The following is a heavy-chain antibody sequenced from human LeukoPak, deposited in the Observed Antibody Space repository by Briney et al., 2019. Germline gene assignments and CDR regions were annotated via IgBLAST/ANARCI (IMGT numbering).Heavy chain of an antibody. D-gene: IGHD3-16*02. CDR1: GFTFDDYG. V-gene: IGHV3-20*04. J-gene: IGHJ4*02. CDR2: INWNGGTT. CDR3: ARGGYRQLAYFDY. Sequence: GGSLRLSCEASGFTFDDYGMTWVRQVPGKGLEWISSINWNGGTTSYADSVKGRFTISRDNDKNSPYLQMNSLRAEDTALYYCARGGYRQLAYFDYWGQGALVTVSS.